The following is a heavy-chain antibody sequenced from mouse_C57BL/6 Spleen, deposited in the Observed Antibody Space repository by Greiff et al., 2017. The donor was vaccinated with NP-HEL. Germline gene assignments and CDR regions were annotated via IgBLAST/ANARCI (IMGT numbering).Heavy chain of an antibody. CDR1: GYTFTSYG. D-gene: IGHD2-2*01. Sequence: VKLQESGAELARPGASVKLSCKASGYTFTSYGISWVKQRPGQGLEWIGEIYPRSGNTYYNEKFKGKATLTADKSSSTAYMELRSLTSEDSAVYFCATMVTTGFDYWGQGTTLTVSS. CDR2: IYPRSGNT. J-gene: IGHJ2*01. CDR3: ATMVTTGFDY. V-gene: IGHV1-81*01.